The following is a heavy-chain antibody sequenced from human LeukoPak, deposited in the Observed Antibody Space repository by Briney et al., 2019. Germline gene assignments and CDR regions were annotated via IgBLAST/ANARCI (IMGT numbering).Heavy chain of an antibody. J-gene: IGHJ4*02. D-gene: IGHD3-10*01. CDR3: ARRNKGFGELFQFDY. CDR1: GGSISSYY. CDR2: IYYSGST. Sequence: KPSETLSLTCTVSGGSISSYYWSWIRQPPGKGLEWIGYIYYSGSTNYNPSLKSRVTISADTSKNQFSLKLSSVTAADTAVYYCARRNKGFGELFQFDYWGQGTLVTVSS. V-gene: IGHV4-59*08.